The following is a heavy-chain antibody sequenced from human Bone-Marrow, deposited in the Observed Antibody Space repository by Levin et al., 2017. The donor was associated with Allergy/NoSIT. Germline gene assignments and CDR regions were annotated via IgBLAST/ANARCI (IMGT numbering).Heavy chain of an antibody. CDR3: AGVGSAGDYRPPRSYSYMDV. CDR1: GGTFSSHA. V-gene: IGHV1-69*13. CDR2: IIPSFATS. Sequence: SVKVSCKASGGTFSSHAISWVRQAPGQRLEWLGGIIPSFATSNYAQKFQGRVTMTADESTSTVYMELASLRPEDTAVDYCAGVGSAGDYRPPRSYSYMDVWGKGTTVIVSS. J-gene: IGHJ6*03. D-gene: IGHD4-17*01.